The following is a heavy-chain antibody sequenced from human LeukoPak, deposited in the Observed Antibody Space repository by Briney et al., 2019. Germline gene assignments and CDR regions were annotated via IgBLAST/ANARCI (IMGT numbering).Heavy chain of an antibody. CDR3: AKDLYYYDTNAYYFDWFDP. CDR2: IYNSGSP. Sequence: SETLSLTCTVSGGSISSYYWSWIRQPPGKGLEWIGYIYNSGSPNYNPSLKSRVTMSVDTSKNQFSLKLSSVTAADTVVYYCAKDLYYYDTNAYYFDWFDPWGQGTLVTVSS. CDR1: GGSISSYY. J-gene: IGHJ5*02. V-gene: IGHV4-59*01. D-gene: IGHD3-22*01.